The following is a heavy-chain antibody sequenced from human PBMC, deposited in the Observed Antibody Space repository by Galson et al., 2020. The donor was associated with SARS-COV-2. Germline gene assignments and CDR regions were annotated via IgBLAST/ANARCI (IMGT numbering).Heavy chain of an antibody. Sequence: GESLKISCQGSGYAFTNYWITWVRQTPGRGLEWMGRVDPGDSFRNYGPSFEGHVSISADKSTGTAYLQWNSLKASDTAIYYCARLTRYFDYYKMDVWGQGTAVTVS. D-gene: IGHD3-9*01. V-gene: IGHV5-10-1*01. J-gene: IGHJ6*03. CDR2: VDPGDSFR. CDR1: GYAFTNYW. CDR3: ARLTRYFDYYKMDV.